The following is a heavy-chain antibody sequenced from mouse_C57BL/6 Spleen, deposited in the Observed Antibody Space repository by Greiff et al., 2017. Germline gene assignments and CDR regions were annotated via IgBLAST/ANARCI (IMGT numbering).Heavy chain of an antibody. V-gene: IGHV1-69*01. Sequence: VQLQQPGAELVMPGASVKLSCKASGYTFTSYWMHWVKQRPGQGLEWIGEIDPSDSYTNYNQKFKGKSTLTVDKSSSTAYMQLSSLTSEDSAVYYCAREPTPWGFDVWGTGTTVTVSS. CDR1: GYTFTSYW. CDR2: IDPSDSYT. CDR3: AREPTPWGFDV. D-gene: IGHD6-5*01. J-gene: IGHJ1*03.